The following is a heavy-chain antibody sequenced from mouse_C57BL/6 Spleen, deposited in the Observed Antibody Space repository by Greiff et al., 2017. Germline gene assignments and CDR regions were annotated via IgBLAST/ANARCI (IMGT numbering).Heavy chain of an antibody. CDR3: ATDNYGSSSYAMDY. V-gene: IGHV1-81*01. D-gene: IGHD1-1*01. Sequence: VQLVESGAELARPGASVKLSCKASGYTFTSYGISWVKQRTGQGLEWIGEIYPRSGNTYYNEKFKGKATLTADKSSSTAYMELRSLTSEDSAVYFCATDNYGSSSYAMDYWGQGTSVTVSS. CDR2: IYPRSGNT. CDR1: GYTFTSYG. J-gene: IGHJ4*01.